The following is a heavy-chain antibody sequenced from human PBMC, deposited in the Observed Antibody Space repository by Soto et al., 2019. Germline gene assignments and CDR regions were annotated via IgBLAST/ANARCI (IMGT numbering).Heavy chain of an antibody. J-gene: IGHJ4*02. CDR1: GFTFSSYS. CDR3: VRVREWELLGARGY. CDR2: ISYDGSNK. Sequence: QVQLVESGGGVVQPGRSLRLSCAASGFTFSSYSMQWVRQAPGKGLEWVAVISYDGSNKYYADSVKGRFTISRDNSKNTLYLQLIGMRAEDTAVYYCVRVREWELLGARGYWGQGTLVTVSS. D-gene: IGHD1-26*01. V-gene: IGHV3-30-3*01.